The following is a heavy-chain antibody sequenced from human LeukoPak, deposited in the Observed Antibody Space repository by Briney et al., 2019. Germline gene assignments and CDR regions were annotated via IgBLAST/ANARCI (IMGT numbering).Heavy chain of an antibody. CDR1: VFTFLSYA. Sequence: PGGSLTLSCAASVFTFLSYAMSWVGQAPGKGLEWVSAISGIGGSTYYADAVKGRFTISRDNSKNTLYLQMNSLRAEDTAVYYWAKDLHTMIVVVSAFDIWGQGRMVTVSS. D-gene: IGHD3-22*01. V-gene: IGHV3-23*01. CDR2: ISGIGGST. J-gene: IGHJ3*02. CDR3: AKDLHTMIVVVSAFDI.